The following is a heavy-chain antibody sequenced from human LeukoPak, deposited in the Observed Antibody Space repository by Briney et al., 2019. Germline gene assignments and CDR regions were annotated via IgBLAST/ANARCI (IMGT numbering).Heavy chain of an antibody. J-gene: IGHJ4*02. CDR1: GDIFTSYW. V-gene: IGHV5-51*01. CDR2: INPGDSDT. Sequence: GESLKISCKASGDIFTSYWVGWVRQMPGKGLEWMGIINPGDSDTRYSPSFQGQVTISADKSISTAYLQWSSLKDSDTAIYYCARLGSSWNFDYWGQGTLVTVSS. D-gene: IGHD6-13*01. CDR3: ARLGSSWNFDY.